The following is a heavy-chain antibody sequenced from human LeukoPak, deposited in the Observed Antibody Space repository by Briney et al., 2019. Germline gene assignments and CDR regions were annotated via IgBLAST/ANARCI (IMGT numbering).Heavy chain of an antibody. CDR1: GGSFSGYY. Sequence: SETLSLTCAVYGGSFSGYYWSWIRQPPGKGLEWIGEINHSGSTNYNPSLKSRVTISVDTSKNQFSLKLSSVTAADTAVYYCARGRYYYDSSGYSPLRYWGQGTLVTVSS. D-gene: IGHD3-22*01. CDR3: ARGRYYYDSSGYSPLRY. V-gene: IGHV4-34*01. CDR2: INHSGST. J-gene: IGHJ4*02.